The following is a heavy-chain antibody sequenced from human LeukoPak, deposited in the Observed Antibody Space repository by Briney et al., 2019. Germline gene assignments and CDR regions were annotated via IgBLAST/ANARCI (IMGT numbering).Heavy chain of an antibody. CDR2: IYYSKST. J-gene: IGHJ5*02. CDR3: ARGLSDSSGYYYGGRFDP. Sequence: SETLFPTCTVSGGSISSYYWSWIRQPPGKGLELIGYIYYSKSTNYNPSLKSRVTISGDTSKNQFSLKLSSVTAADTAVYYCARGLSDSSGYYYGGRFDPWGQGTLVTVSS. CDR1: GGSISSYY. V-gene: IGHV4-59*01. D-gene: IGHD3-22*01.